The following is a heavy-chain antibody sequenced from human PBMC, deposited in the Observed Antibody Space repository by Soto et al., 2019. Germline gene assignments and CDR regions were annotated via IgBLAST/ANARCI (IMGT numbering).Heavy chain of an antibody. V-gene: IGHV1-3*01. J-gene: IGHJ6*02. CDR3: ARPVSSSLYYYYYYGMDV. CDR2: INAGNGNT. D-gene: IGHD6-13*01. Sequence: ASVKVSCKASGYTFTGYAMHWVRQAPGQRLEWMGWINAGNGNTKYSQKFQGRVTITRDTSASTAYMELSSLRSEDTAVYYCARPVSSSLYYYYYYGMDVWGQGTTVTVSS. CDR1: GYTFTGYA.